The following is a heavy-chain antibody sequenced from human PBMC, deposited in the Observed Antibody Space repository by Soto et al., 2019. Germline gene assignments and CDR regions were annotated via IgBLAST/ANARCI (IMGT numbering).Heavy chain of an antibody. CDR3: AREGYCSSGSCALYSHDFFGMDV. V-gene: IGHV1-18*01. J-gene: IGHJ6*02. D-gene: IGHD2-15*01. CDR2: ISTYNSNT. CDR1: DYSFAIDG. Sequence: ASVKVSCKASDYSFAIDGISWVRHAPGQGLEWMGWISTYNSNTKYAQKFQGRVTMTTDTPTSTAYMNLRSLTSDDTAVYYCAREGYCSSGSCALYSHDFFGMDVWGQGTTVTVSS.